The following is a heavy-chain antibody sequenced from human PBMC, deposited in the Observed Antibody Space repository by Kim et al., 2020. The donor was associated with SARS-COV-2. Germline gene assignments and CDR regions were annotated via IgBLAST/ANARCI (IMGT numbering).Heavy chain of an antibody. CDR3: ARLVGHDILTGYYKNWFDP. CDR2: IDTSGNI. Sequence: SETLSLTCSVSGGSISSNSWSWIRQPAGKGLEWIGRIDTSGNIDYNPSLKSRVTMSVDTSKNQFSLKVSSVTAADTAVYYCARLVGHDILTGYYKNWFDPWGQGTLVTVSS. D-gene: IGHD3-9*01. CDR1: GGSISSNS. V-gene: IGHV4-4*07. J-gene: IGHJ5*02.